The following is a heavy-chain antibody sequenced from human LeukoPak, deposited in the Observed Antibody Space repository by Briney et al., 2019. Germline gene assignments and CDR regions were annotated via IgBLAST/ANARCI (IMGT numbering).Heavy chain of an antibody. J-gene: IGHJ4*02. CDR2: INPNSGGT. CDR1: GYTFSGYY. D-gene: IGHD1-14*01. Sequence: ASVRVSCKASGYTFSGYYIHWVRQARGQGLQWMGSINPNSGGTNYAQKFQGRVTMTTDTSIYTGYMDLSSLRSEDTAIYYCARGRNQRDLRLLLYWGQGTLVTVSS. V-gene: IGHV1-2*02. CDR3: ARGRNQRDLRLLLY.